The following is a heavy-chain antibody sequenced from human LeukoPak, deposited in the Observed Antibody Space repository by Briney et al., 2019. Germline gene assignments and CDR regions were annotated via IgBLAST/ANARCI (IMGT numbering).Heavy chain of an antibody. J-gene: IGHJ4*02. D-gene: IGHD4-17*01. CDR1: GYSFTRYW. CDR3: ARGPGNYGDYQY. CDR2: IYPGDSDT. V-gene: IGHV5-51*01. Sequence: GEALQISCQGSGYSFTRYWIGWVRPMPGKGLEWMGIIYPGDSDTRYSPSFQGQVTISADKSISTAYLQWSSLKASDTAMYYCARGPGNYGDYQYWGQGTLVTVSS.